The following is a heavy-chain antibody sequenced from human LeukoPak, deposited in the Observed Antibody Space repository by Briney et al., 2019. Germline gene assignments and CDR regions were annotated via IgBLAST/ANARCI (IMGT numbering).Heavy chain of an antibody. D-gene: IGHD3-22*01. CDR2: ISSSSSTI. CDR3: ARGSTYYDSSGQVPFDY. Sequence: PGGSLRLSCAASRFTFNKYWMSWVRQAPGKGLEWVSYISSSSSTIYYADSVKGRFTISRDNAKNSLYLQMNSLRAEDTAVYYCARGSTYYDSSGQVPFDYWGQGTLVTVSS. CDR1: RFTFNKYW. V-gene: IGHV3-48*01. J-gene: IGHJ4*02.